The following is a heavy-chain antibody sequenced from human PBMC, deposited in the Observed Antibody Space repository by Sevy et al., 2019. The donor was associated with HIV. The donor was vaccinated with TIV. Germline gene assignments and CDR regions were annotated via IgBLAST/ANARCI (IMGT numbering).Heavy chain of an antibody. CDR2: ISSSSSYI. Sequence: GGSLRLSCAASGFTFSSYSMNWVRQAPGKGLEWVSSISSSSSYIYYADSVKGRFTISRDNAKNSLYLQMNSLRAEDRAGYYGARTRDTYYGWGYRKTDGGPFDYWGQGTLVTVSS. CDR3: ARTRDTYYGWGYRKTDGGPFDY. J-gene: IGHJ4*02. D-gene: IGHD3-10*01. CDR1: GFTFSSYS. V-gene: IGHV3-21*01.